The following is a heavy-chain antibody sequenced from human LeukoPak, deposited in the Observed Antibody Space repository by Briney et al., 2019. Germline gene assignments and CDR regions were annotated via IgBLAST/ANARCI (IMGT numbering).Heavy chain of an antibody. CDR1: GGSISSGGYY. J-gene: IGHJ6*02. Sequence: SETLSLTCTVSGGSISSGGYYWSWIRQHPGKGLEWIGYIYYSGSTYYNPSLKSRVTISVDTSKNQFSLKLSSVTAADTAAYYCARDRGSSSWYYYYYGMDVWGQGTTVTVSS. D-gene: IGHD6-13*01. V-gene: IGHV4-31*03. CDR2: IYYSGST. CDR3: ARDRGSSSWYYYYYGMDV.